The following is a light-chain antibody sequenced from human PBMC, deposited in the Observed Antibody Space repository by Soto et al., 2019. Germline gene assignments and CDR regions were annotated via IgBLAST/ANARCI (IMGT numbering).Light chain of an antibody. CDR3: SSYTSGSTYVV. Sequence: QSALTQPASVSGYTGQSITISCTGSSSDIGGYRYVSWYQQYPGKAPKLIIYELIKRPSGVSNRFSGSKSANTASLTISGLQADEEADYYCSSYTSGSTYVVFGGGTKVTVL. J-gene: IGLJ2*01. V-gene: IGLV2-14*01. CDR1: SSDIGGYRY. CDR2: ELI.